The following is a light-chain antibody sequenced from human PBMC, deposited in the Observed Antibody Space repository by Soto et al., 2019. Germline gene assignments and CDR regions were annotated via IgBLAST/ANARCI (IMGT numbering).Light chain of an antibody. V-gene: IGKV1-9*01. Sequence: IQLTQFPSSLSASVVDRVTITCRASQGVSSHLAWHQQKPGKAPKLLISEVSTLQSGVPSRFSGSGSGTDFTLTISSLQPEDFATYYCQHLNSYPITFGQGTRLEIK. CDR1: QGVSSH. J-gene: IGKJ5*01. CDR2: EVS. CDR3: QHLNSYPIT.